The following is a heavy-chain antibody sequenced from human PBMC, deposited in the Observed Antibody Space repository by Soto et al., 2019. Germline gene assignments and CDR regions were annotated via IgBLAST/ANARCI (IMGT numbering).Heavy chain of an antibody. CDR3: ARDPRTYYDFWSGPGYFDY. CDR1: GGSISSYY. Sequence: LSLTCTVSGGSISSYYWSWIRQPAGKGLEWIGRIYTSGSTNYNPSLKSRVTMSVDTSKNQFSLKLSSVTAADTAVYYCARDPRTYYDFWSGPGYFDYWGQGTLVTVSS. V-gene: IGHV4-4*07. D-gene: IGHD3-3*01. J-gene: IGHJ4*02. CDR2: IYTSGST.